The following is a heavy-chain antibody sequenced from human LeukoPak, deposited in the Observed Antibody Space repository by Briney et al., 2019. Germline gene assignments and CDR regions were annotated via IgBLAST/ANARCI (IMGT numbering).Heavy chain of an antibody. J-gene: IGHJ4*02. CDR2: ISYDGSNE. CDR1: GFTFSSYA. Sequence: GGSLRLSCAASGFTFSSYAMHWVRQAPGKGLEWVAIISYDGSNEYYADSVKGRFTISRDNAKNSLDLQMNSLRAEDTAVYYCARDTLGEGEDANYAVYYFDYWGQGTPVTVSS. D-gene: IGHD4/OR15-4a*01. V-gene: IGHV3-30*04. CDR3: ARDTLGEGEDANYAVYYFDY.